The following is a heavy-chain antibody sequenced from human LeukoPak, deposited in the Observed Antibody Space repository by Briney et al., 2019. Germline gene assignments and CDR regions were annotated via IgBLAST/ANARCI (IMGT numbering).Heavy chain of an antibody. CDR3: AKDIYGSGSYVNSYYYYYYMDV. V-gene: IGHV3-30*02. Sequence: GGSLRLSCAASGFTFSSYGMHWVRQAPGKGLEWVAFIRYDGSNKYYADSVKGRFTISRDNSKNTLYLQMNSPRAEDTAVYYCAKDIYGSGSYVNSYYYYYYMDVWGKGTTVTVSS. CDR1: GFTFSSYG. CDR2: IRYDGSNK. D-gene: IGHD3-10*01. J-gene: IGHJ6*03.